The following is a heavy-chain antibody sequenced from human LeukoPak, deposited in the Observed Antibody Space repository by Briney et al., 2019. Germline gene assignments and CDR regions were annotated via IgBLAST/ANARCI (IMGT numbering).Heavy chain of an antibody. V-gene: IGHV3-64D*06. CDR1: GFTLRTYA. D-gene: IGHD1-14*01. Sequence: GGSLTLSCSASGFTLRTYAMYWVSQVPREGLEYVSAISSNGGSTYYTDSVKGRFTISRDNSKNTLYLQMSSLRAEDTGVYYCVKVPASIKTFDYWGQGTLVTVSS. CDR2: ISSNGGST. CDR3: VKVPASIKTFDY. J-gene: IGHJ4*02.